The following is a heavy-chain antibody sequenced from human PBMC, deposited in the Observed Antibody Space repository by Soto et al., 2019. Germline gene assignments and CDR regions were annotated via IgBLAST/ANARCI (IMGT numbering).Heavy chain of an antibody. CDR2: ISSANSYI. V-gene: IGHV3-21*04. CDR3: ARDLVPVAEALFLGYYYYGLDV. CDR1: GFTFSDYN. D-gene: IGHD2-2*01. J-gene: IGHJ6*02. Sequence: PGGSLRLSCAASGFTFSDYNMYWVRQTPGKWLEWVASISSANSYIYYANSVKGRFTISRDNPKKSLSLQMNSLRAEDTAVYYCARDLVPVAEALFLGYYYYGLDVWXQGTTVTVSS.